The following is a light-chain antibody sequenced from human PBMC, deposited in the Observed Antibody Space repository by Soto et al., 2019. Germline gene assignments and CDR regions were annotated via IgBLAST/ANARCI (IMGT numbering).Light chain of an antibody. J-gene: IGKJ1*01. CDR2: GAS. Sequence: EIVLTQSPGTLSLSPGERATLSCRASQSVSSNFLAWYQQKPGQAPRLLIYGASSRATGIPDRFSGSGSGTDFTLTICRLEPEDFAVYYCQHYCSPTWTFGQGTKVYIK. V-gene: IGKV3-20*01. CDR1: QSVSSNF. CDR3: QHYCSPTWT.